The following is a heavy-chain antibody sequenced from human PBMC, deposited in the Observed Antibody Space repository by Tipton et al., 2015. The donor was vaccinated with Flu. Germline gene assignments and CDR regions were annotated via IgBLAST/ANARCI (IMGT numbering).Heavy chain of an antibody. CDR2: IYYSGST. D-gene: IGHD3-22*01. CDR3: ARGGKYYYDSSGYSY. Sequence: TLSLTCTVSGGSISSYYWSWIRQPPGKGLEWIGYIYYSGSTNYNPSLKSRVTISVDTSKNQFSLKLSSVTAADTAVYYCARGGKYYYDSSGYSYWGQGTLVTVSS. V-gene: IGHV4-59*01. CDR1: GGSISSYY. J-gene: IGHJ4*02.